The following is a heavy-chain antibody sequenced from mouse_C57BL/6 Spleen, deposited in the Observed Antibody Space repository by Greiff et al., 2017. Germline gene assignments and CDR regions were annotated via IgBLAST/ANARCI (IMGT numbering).Heavy chain of an antibody. Sequence: QVQLKQSGAELAKPGASVKLSCKASGYTFTSYWLHWVKQRPGQGLEWIGYINPSSGYTKYNQKFKDKATLTADKSSSTAYMQLSSLTYEDSAVYYCARVDYDYDGDYYAMDYWGQGTSVTVSS. V-gene: IGHV1-7*01. J-gene: IGHJ4*01. CDR2: INPSSGYT. D-gene: IGHD2-4*01. CDR3: ARVDYDYDGDYYAMDY. CDR1: GYTFTSYW.